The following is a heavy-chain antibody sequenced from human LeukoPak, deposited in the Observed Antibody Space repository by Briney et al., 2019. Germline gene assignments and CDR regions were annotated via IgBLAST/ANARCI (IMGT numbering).Heavy chain of an antibody. Sequence: IPSETLSLTFTVSGGSISPLFWSWIRQSPGKGLEWVGNIYYSGSTQYNPSLKSRLTLSFDPSKRQFSLRLSSVSAADTAVYDRARRGRTVAGSAHWFAPWRQGALVTVPS. V-gene: IGHV4-59*01. J-gene: IGHJ5*02. CDR3: ARRGRTVAGSAHWFAP. CDR1: GGSISPLF. D-gene: IGHD6-19*01. CDR2: IYYSGST.